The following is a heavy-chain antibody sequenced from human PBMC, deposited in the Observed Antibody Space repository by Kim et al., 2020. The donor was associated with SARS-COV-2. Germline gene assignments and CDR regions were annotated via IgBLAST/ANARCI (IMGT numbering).Heavy chain of an antibody. D-gene: IGHD4-17*01. J-gene: IGHJ5*02. V-gene: IGHV1-8*01. Sequence: AQQAQGRVTLTRNTTISTAYMELSSLRSEDTAVYYCARRVYGDYGEAWFDPWGQGTLVTVSS. CDR3: ARRVYGDYGEAWFDP.